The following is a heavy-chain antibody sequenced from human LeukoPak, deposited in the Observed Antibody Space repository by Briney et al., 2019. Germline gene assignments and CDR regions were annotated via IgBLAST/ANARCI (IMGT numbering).Heavy chain of an antibody. V-gene: IGHV4-39*07. Sequence: SETLSLTCTVSGGSISNTIYYWGWIRQPPGKGLQWIGSIFYSGSTYYNPSLKSRVTISVDTSTNQFSLKVNSLTTADTAVYYCARDSKWFGEEDYYYYMDVWGKGTTVTVSS. CDR2: IFYSGST. J-gene: IGHJ6*03. CDR1: GGSISNTIYY. CDR3: ARDSKWFGEEDYYYYMDV. D-gene: IGHD3-10*01.